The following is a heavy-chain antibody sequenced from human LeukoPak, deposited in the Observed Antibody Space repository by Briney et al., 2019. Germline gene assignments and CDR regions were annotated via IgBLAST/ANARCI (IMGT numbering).Heavy chain of an antibody. J-gene: IGHJ6*04. CDR3: ARDMCSSTSCYGDYYYGMDV. D-gene: IGHD2-2*01. V-gene: IGHV3-30*01. CDR1: GFTFDRDV. Sequence: PGKSLRLSCIVSGFTFDRDVLHWVRRAPGKGLEWVAVISFDGANRHYAESVKGRFTISRDDSKNTLYLQMNSLRPADTAMYYCARDMCSSTSCYGDYYYGMDVWGKGTTVTVSS. CDR2: ISFDGANR.